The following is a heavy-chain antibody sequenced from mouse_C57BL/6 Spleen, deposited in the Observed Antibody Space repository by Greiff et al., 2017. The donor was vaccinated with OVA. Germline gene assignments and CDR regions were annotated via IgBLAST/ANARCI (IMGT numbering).Heavy chain of an antibody. V-gene: IGHV2-2*01. CDR3: AREITTVVARDYAMDY. CDR1: GFSLTSYG. J-gene: IGHJ4*01. CDR2: IWSGGST. Sequence: VQGVESGPGLVQPSQSLSITCTVSGFSLTSYGVHWVRQSPGKGLEWLGVIWSGGSTDYNAAFISRLSISKDNSKSQVFFKMNSLQADDTAIYYCAREITTVVARDYAMDYWGQGTSVTVSS. D-gene: IGHD1-1*01.